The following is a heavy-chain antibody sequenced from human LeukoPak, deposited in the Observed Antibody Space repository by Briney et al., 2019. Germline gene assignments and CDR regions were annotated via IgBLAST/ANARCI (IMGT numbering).Heavy chain of an antibody. D-gene: IGHD2-15*01. CDR2: IYSGGST. V-gene: IGHV3-66*01. J-gene: IGHJ4*02. CDR3: ARDAGPAATYGY. Sequence: GGSLRLSCAASGFTVSSNYMSWVRQAPGKGLEWVSVIYSGGSTYYADSVKGRFTISRDNAKNSLYLQMNSLRAEDTAVYYCARDAGPAATYGYWGQGTLVTVSS. CDR1: GFTVSSNY.